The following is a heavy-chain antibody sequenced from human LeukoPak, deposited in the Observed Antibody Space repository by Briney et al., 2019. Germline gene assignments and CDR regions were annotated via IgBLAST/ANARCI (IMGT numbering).Heavy chain of an antibody. CDR3: ARDNYGFDY. CDR1: GFTFSPYA. V-gene: IGHV3-30*09. Sequence: GGSLRLSCAASGFTFSPYAMHWVRQAPGKGLEWVAFISYDGNNEYYADSVKGRFAISRDKSEKTLYLQMNSLRADDTAVYYCARDNYGFDYWGQGTLVTVSS. D-gene: IGHD3-10*01. CDR2: ISYDGNNE. J-gene: IGHJ4*02.